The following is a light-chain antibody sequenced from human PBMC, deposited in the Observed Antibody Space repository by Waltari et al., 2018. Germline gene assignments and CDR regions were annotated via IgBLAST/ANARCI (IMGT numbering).Light chain of an antibody. V-gene: IGLV2-14*01. CDR1: ASDLGGYNY. Sequence: QSALTQPASVSGSPGQSIPISCPGTASDLGGYNYVSWYQQHPGSAPKLLIFESNNRPSGVSARFSGSKSGNTASLTISGLQAADEAYYYCSSYTNTNTLDVFGSGTKVTVL. CDR3: SSYTNTNTLDV. CDR2: ESN. J-gene: IGLJ1*01.